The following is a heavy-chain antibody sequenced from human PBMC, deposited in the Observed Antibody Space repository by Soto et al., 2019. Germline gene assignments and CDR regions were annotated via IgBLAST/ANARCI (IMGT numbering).Heavy chain of an antibody. CDR3: AIDARYSGYGWFDP. V-gene: IGHV3-48*01. CDR1: GLTFSSYS. D-gene: IGHD5-12*01. Sequence: SLRLSCAASGLTFSSYSMNWVRQAPGKGLEWVSYISSSSSTIYYADSVKGRFTISRDNAKNSLYLQMNSLRAEDTAVYYCAIDARYSGYGWFDPWGQGTLVTVSS. J-gene: IGHJ5*02. CDR2: ISSSSSTI.